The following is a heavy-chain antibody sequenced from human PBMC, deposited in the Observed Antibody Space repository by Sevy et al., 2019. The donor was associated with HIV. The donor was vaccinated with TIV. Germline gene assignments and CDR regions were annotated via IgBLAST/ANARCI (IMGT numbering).Heavy chain of an antibody. J-gene: IGHJ3*02. CDR2: IRSKAYGGTT. Sequence: GGSLRLSCTASGFTFGDYAMSWFRQAPGKGLEWVGFIRSKAYGGTTEYAASVKGRFTISRDDSKSIAYLQMNSLKTEDTAVYYCTRQPRGDCEVVPAARGDAFDIWGQGTMVTVSS. D-gene: IGHD2-2*01. CDR3: TRQPRGDCEVVPAARGDAFDI. CDR1: GFTFGDYA. V-gene: IGHV3-49*03.